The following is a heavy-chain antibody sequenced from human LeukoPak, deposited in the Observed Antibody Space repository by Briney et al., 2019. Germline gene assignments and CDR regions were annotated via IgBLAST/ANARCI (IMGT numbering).Heavy chain of an antibody. CDR2: IFPSGGEI. V-gene: IGHV3-23*01. Sequence: GGSLRLSRAASGFTFSTFAMIWVRQPPGKGLDWVSSIFPSGGEIHYADSVRGRFTISRDNSKSTLSLQMNSLRAEDTAIYYCATYRQVLLPFESWGQGTLVTVSS. J-gene: IGHJ4*02. CDR1: GFTFSTFA. CDR3: ATYRQVLLPFES. D-gene: IGHD2-8*02.